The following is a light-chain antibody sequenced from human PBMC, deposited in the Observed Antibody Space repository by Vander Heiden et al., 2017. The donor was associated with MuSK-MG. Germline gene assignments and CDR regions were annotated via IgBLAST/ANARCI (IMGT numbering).Light chain of an antibody. J-gene: IGKJ1*01. Sequence: EFVLTQSPATLSLSPGERLNLFCRSSQRINNYLGGYQHKPGQAPRLSKYSASSRAAGIPARFSGSGYGTDFTLTIGSREPEDLAVYYCQQLSNWPPWTFGQGTKVXIK. CDR3: QQLSNWPPWT. CDR2: SAS. V-gene: IGKV3-11*01. CDR1: QRINNY.